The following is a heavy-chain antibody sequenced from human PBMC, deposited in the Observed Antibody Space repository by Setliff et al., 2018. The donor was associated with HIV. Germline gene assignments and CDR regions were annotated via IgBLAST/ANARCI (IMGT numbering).Heavy chain of an antibody. J-gene: IGHJ6*03. CDR3: ARAQDVWGSYRYTNYYYYMDV. CDR1: GVTFSNSN. D-gene: IGHD3-16*02. CDR2: ISSSSTYV. V-gene: IGHV3-21*01. Sequence: GGSLKISCAASGVTFSNSNMNWVRQAPGKGLEWASSISSSSTYVYYADSVKGRFTVSRDNAKNSLYLHMNSLRAEDTAVYYCARAQDVWGSYRYTNYYYYMDVWGNGTTVTVS.